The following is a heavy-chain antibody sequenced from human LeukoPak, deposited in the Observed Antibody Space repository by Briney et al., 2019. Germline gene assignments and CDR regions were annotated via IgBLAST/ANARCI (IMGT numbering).Heavy chain of an antibody. CDR3: ARGGGPDYYDSSGIDY. Sequence: GGSLRLSCAASGFTFSSYWMSWVRQAPGKGLEWVANIKQDGSEKYYVDSVKGRFTISRDNAKNSLYLQMNSLRAEDTAVYYCARGGGPDYYDSSGIDYWGQGTLVTVSS. V-gene: IGHV3-7*01. D-gene: IGHD3-22*01. CDR2: IKQDGSEK. CDR1: GFTFSSYW. J-gene: IGHJ4*02.